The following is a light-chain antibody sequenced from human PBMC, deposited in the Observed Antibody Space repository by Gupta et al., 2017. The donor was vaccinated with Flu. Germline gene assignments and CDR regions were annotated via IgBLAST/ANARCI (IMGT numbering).Light chain of an antibody. CDR1: NSDVGGYNY. CDR3: CSYAGLNILEV. V-gene: IGLV2-11*01. J-gene: IGLJ1*01. CDR2: GVN. Sequence: QSALTQPRSVSGSPGQSVTISCTGTNSDVGGYNYVSWYQQRPGKAPKLLIYGVNKRPSGVPDRFSGSKSGNTASLTISGLQAEDEADYHCCSYAGLNILEVFGTGTEVTVL.